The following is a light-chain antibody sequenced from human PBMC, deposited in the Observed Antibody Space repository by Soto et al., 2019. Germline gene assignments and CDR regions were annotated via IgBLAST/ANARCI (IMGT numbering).Light chain of an antibody. CDR1: QSINSW. J-gene: IGKJ2*01. V-gene: IGKV1-5*03. Sequence: DIQMTQSPSTLSASVGDRVTITCRASQSINSWLAWYQQEPGKAPGLLIYQASSLESGVPSRFSGSGSGTEFTLTISSLQPDDFATYYCQQFDTYPYTFGQGTKLEIK. CDR2: QAS. CDR3: QQFDTYPYT.